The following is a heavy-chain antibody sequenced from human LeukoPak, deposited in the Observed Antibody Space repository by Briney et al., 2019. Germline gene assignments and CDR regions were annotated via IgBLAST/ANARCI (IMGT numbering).Heavy chain of an antibody. J-gene: IGHJ4*02. D-gene: IGHD2-21*01. CDR1: GFTFSSYG. CDR2: ISYDGSNK. CDR3: AKESSFVVIAYCFDY. V-gene: IGHV3-30*18. Sequence: GGSLRISCAASGFTFSSYGMHWVRQAPGKGMEWVAVISYDGSNKYYADSVKGRFTISRDNSKNTLYLQMNSLRAEDTAVYYCAKESSFVVIAYCFDYWGQGTLVTVSS.